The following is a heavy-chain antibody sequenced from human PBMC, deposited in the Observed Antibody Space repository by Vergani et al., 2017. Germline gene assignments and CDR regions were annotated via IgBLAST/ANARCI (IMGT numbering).Heavy chain of an antibody. V-gene: IGHV1-69*04. Sequence: QVQLVQSGAEVKKPGASVKVSCKASGGTFSSYAISWVRQAPGQGLEWMGRIIPLLGIANYAQKFQGRVTINADKSTSTAYMELSSLRSEDTAVYYCATFDLHRGTMIEKRGSFDIWGQGTMVTVSS. CDR3: ATFDLHRGTMIEKRGSFDI. CDR2: IIPLLGIA. J-gene: IGHJ3*02. D-gene: IGHD3-22*01. CDR1: GGTFSSYA.